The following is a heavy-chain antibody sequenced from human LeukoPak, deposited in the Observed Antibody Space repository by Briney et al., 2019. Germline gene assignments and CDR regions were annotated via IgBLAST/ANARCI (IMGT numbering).Heavy chain of an antibody. CDR2: IYYSGST. Sequence: SETLSLTCTVSGGFISSYYWSWIRQPPGKRLEWIGHIYYSGSTNYNPSLKSRVTISVDTSKNQFSLKLSSVTAADTAVYYCASRSSIWSGYQDTLYYFDSWGQGTLVTVSS. D-gene: IGHD3-3*01. J-gene: IGHJ4*02. CDR1: GGFISSYY. V-gene: IGHV4-59*01. CDR3: ASRSSIWSGYQDTLYYFDS.